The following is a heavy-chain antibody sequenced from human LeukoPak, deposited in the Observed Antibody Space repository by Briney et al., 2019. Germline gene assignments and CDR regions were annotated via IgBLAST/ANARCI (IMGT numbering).Heavy chain of an antibody. CDR3: ARDGSVVAYYYGMDV. V-gene: IGHV3-33*01. D-gene: IGHD2-15*01. CDR2: IWYDGSNK. J-gene: IGHJ6*02. Sequence: GGSLRLSCAASGFTFSSYGMHWVRQAPGKGLEGVAVIWYDGSNKYYADSVKGQFTISRDNSKNTLYLQMNSLRAEDTAVYYCARDGSVVAYYYGMDVWGQGTTVTVSS. CDR1: GFTFSSYG.